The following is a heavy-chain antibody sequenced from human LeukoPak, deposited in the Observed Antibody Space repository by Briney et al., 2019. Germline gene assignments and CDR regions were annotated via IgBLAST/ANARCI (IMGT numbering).Heavy chain of an antibody. CDR1: GGSISSSSYY. Sequence: PSETLSLTCTVSGGSISSSSYYWGWIRQPPGKGLEWIGSIYYSGSTYYNPSLKSRVTISVDTSKNQFSLKLSSVTAADTAVYYCARDGTYYYDSSGYSNWFDPWGQGTLVTVSS. D-gene: IGHD3-22*01. CDR3: ARDGTYYYDSSGYSNWFDP. CDR2: IYYSGST. J-gene: IGHJ5*02. V-gene: IGHV4-39*07.